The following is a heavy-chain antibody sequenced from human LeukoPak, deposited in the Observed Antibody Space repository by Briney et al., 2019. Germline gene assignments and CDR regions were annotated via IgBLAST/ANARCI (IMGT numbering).Heavy chain of an antibody. V-gene: IGHV3-49*04. CDR1: GFTFGDYA. J-gene: IGHJ5*02. CDR2: IRSKAYGGTT. CDR3: ARDRGSGYNWFDP. Sequence: GGSLRLSCTTSGFTFGDYAIIWVRQAPGKGLEGVGFIRSKAYGGTTECAASVRGRFTISRDDSKSIAYLQMNSLKTEDTAVYYCARDRGSGYNWFDPWGQGTLVTVSS. D-gene: IGHD3-10*01.